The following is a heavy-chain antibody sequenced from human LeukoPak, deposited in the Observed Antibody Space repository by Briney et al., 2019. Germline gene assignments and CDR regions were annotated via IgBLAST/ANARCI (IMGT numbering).Heavy chain of an antibody. D-gene: IGHD3-22*01. CDR3: AARSGYYSFDFDY. CDR2: IWYDGSNK. J-gene: IGHJ4*02. CDR1: GFTFSSYG. Sequence: GGSLRLSCAASGFTFSSYGMHWVRQAPGKGLEWVAVIWYDGSNKYYADSVKGRFTISRDNSKNTLYLQMNSLRAEDTAVYYCAARSGYYSFDFDYWGLGTLVTVSS. V-gene: IGHV3-33*01.